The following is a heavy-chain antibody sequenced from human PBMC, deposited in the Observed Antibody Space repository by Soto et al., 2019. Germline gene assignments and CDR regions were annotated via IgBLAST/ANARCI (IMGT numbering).Heavy chain of an antibody. CDR2: ISYDGSSK. J-gene: IGHJ4*02. CDR3: AREVGAIAAAGVGGY. V-gene: IGHV3-30-3*01. CDR1: GFTFSTYA. D-gene: IGHD6-25*01. Sequence: ESGGGVVQPGRSLRLSCAASGFTFSTYAMHWVRQAPGKGLEWVAIISYDGSSKFYADSVKGRFTISRDNSKNTLYLQMNSLRDEDTAMYYCAREVGAIAAAGVGGYWGQGTLVTVSS.